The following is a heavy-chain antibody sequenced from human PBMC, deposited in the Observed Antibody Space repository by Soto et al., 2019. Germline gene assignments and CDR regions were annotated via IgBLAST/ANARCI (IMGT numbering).Heavy chain of an antibody. CDR3: ARDRNGGYCSSTSCLSYYYYGMDV. V-gene: IGHV1-2*02. J-gene: IGHJ6*02. D-gene: IGHD2-2*01. Sequence: ASVKVSCKASGYTFTGYYMHWVRQAPGQGLEWMGWINPNSGGTNYARKFQGRVTMTRDTSISTAYMELSRLRSDDTAVYYCARDRNGGYCSSTSCLSYYYYGMDVWGQGTTVTVSS. CDR1: GYTFTGYY. CDR2: INPNSGGT.